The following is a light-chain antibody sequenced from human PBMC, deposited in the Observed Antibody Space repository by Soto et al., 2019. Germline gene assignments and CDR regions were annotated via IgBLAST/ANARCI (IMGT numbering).Light chain of an antibody. CDR1: SSDIGGYNY. Sequence: QSALAQPASVSGSPGQSITLSCTGTSSDIGGYNYVSWYQQHPGKAPNLLIYDVTNRPSGVSNRFSGSKSGNTASLTISGLLSEDEADYFCCSYSSTSSLRVFGTGTKVTVL. V-gene: IGLV2-14*01. CDR2: DVT. J-gene: IGLJ1*01. CDR3: CSYSSTSSLRV.